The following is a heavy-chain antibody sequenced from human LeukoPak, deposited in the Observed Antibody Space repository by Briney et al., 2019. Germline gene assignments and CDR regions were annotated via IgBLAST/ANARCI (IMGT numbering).Heavy chain of an antibody. CDR1: GFIFSSYA. D-gene: IGHD3-3*01. V-gene: IGHV3-23*01. CDR3: AKDSDYDFWSGYYAVFDY. CDR2: ISGSGGST. Sequence: TGGSLRLSCAASGFIFSSYAMSWVRQAPGKGLEWVSAISGSGGSTYYADSVKGRFTTSRDNSKNTLYLQMNSLRAEDTAVYYCAKDSDYDFWSGYYAVFDYWGQGTLVTVSS. J-gene: IGHJ4*02.